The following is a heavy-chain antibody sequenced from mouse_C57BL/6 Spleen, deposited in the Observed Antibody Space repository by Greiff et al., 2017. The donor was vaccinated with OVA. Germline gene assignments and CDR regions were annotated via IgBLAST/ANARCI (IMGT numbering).Heavy chain of an antibody. CDR1: GFTFSSYA. CDR3: TREDYSNYGAMDY. CDR2: ISSGGDYI. V-gene: IGHV5-9-1*02. Sequence: EVQVVESGEGLVKPGGSLKLSCAASGFTFSSYAMSWVRQTPEKRLEWVAYISSGGDYIYYADTVKGRFTISRDNARNTLYLQMSSLKSEDTAMYYCTREDYSNYGAMDYWGQGTSVTVSS. J-gene: IGHJ4*01. D-gene: IGHD2-5*01.